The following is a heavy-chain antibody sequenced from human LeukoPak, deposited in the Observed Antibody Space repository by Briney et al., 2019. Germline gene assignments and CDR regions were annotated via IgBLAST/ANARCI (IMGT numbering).Heavy chain of an antibody. V-gene: IGHV3-23*01. Sequence: GGSLRLSCAASGFTFSSYTMTWVRQAPGKGLEWVSDFTGNDGRAYYADSVKGHFTISRDNSKNTLYLQMNSLRVEDTAVYYCVRGTFYYASGNYCMDVWCKGTTVTVSS. CDR1: GFTFSSYT. CDR2: FTGNDGRA. D-gene: IGHD3-10*01. J-gene: IGHJ6*04. CDR3: VRGTFYYASGNYCMDV.